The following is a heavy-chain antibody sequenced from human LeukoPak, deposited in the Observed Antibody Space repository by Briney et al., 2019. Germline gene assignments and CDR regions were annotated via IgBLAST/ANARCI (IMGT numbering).Heavy chain of an antibody. CDR3: ARTRAVAGTYYGMDV. D-gene: IGHD6-19*01. J-gene: IGHJ6*02. V-gene: IGHV4-39*07. Sequence: SETLSLTCTVSGGSISSSSYYWGWIRQPPGKGLEWIGSIYYSGSTYYNPSLKSRVTISVDTSKNQFSLKLSSVTAADTAVYYCARTRAVAGTYYGMDVWGQGTTVTVSS. CDR1: GGSISSSSYY. CDR2: IYYSGST.